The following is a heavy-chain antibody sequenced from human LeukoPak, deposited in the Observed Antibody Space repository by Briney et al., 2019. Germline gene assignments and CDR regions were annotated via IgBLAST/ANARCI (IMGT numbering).Heavy chain of an antibody. CDR3: ARGLWLEYFDY. CDR1: GYTFTSYD. J-gene: IGHJ4*02. CDR2: ISAYNGNT. V-gene: IGHV1-18*01. D-gene: IGHD3-10*01. Sequence: ASVKVSCKASGYTFTSYDINWVRQAPGQGLEWMGWISAYNGNTDYAQKLQGRVTMTTDTSTSTAYMELRSLRSDDTAVYYCARGLWLEYFDYWGQGTLVTVSS.